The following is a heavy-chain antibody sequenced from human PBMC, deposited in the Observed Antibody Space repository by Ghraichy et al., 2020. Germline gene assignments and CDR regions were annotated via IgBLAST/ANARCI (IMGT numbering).Heavy chain of an antibody. D-gene: IGHD4-17*01. CDR3: ARQRANYGEWAFDI. CDR2: THYGATT. CDR1: GDSINSIAYY. J-gene: IGHJ3*02. V-gene: IGHV4-39*07. Sequence: SETLSLTCAVSGDSINSIAYYWGWIRRPPGKVLEWIASTHYGATTYYKPSLKSRVIISVDTSKNHLSLKLSSVTAADTAVYFCARQRANYGEWAFDIWGQGTMVTVA.